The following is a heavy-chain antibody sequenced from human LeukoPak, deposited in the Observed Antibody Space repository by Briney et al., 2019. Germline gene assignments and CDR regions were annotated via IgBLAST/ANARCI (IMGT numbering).Heavy chain of an antibody. CDR2: IYPGGSDT. CDR1: GYSFNTYW. J-gene: IGHJ4*02. D-gene: IGHD3-9*01. Sequence: GESLKISCKGSGYSFNTYWIAWVRQMPGKGLEWMGIIYPGGSDTRYSPSFQGQVTISADESISTAYLHWSSLEASDTAMYYCARQADYNVLTGYFKGHLDYWGQGTLVTVSS. V-gene: IGHV5-51*01. CDR3: ARQADYNVLTGYFKGHLDY.